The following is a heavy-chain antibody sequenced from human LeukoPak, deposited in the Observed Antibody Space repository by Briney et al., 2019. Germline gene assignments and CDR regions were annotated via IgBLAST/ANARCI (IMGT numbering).Heavy chain of an antibody. D-gene: IGHD1-26*01. CDR2: INPNGGST. CDR3: TRELGGSYNDY. J-gene: IGHJ4*02. CDR1: GYTFTSYY. Sequence: VASVKVSCKASGYTFTSYYIHWVRQAPGQGPEWVGIINPNGGSTTYGQKFQGRVTMTRDTSTSTVYMELSSLTSDDAAVYYCTRELGGSYNDYWGQGTLVTVSS. V-gene: IGHV1-46*01.